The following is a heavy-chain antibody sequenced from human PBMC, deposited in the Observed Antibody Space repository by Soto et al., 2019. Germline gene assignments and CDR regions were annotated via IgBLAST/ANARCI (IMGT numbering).Heavy chain of an antibody. CDR1: GYTFTSYY. Sequence: QVQLVKSGAEVKKPGASVQASCKASGYTFTSYYMHWVRQAPGQLIEWMGIINPSGVSTSYAPKFHGRVTRTRDPSTSTVYMELRRLRSEDTGVYYCARGGAGIAVARPIDYWFQGTLVTVST. V-gene: IGHV1-46*01. CDR3: ARGGAGIAVARPIDY. D-gene: IGHD6-19*01. CDR2: INPSGVST. J-gene: IGHJ4*02.